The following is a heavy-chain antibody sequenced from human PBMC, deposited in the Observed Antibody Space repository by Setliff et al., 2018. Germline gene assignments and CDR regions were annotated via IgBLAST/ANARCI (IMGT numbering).Heavy chain of an antibody. D-gene: IGHD6-13*01. V-gene: IGHV3-30-3*01. Sequence: GGSLRLSCAASGFTFSSYAMHWVRQAPGKGLEWVAVISYDGSNKYYADSVKGRFTISRDNAKNSLYLQMNSLRAEDTAVYYCARDQRSRLAAAGDYWGQGTLVTVSS. CDR2: ISYDGSNK. J-gene: IGHJ4*02. CDR3: ARDQRSRLAAAGDY. CDR1: GFTFSSYA.